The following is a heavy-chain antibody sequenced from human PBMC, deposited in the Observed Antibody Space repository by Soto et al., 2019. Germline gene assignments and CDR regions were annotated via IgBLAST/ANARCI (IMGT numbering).Heavy chain of an antibody. CDR1: GFTVSSNY. V-gene: IGHV3-66*01. D-gene: IGHD3-3*01. Sequence: EVQLVESGGGLVQPGGSLRLSCAALGFTVSSNYMNWLRQAPGKGLEWVSVVYDDGRTYYADSVKGRFTISRDNSKNTLYLLIKRLRVEDTAVYYCARATSHSDLHLAFEYWGRGTLVTVSS. CDR2: VYDDGRT. J-gene: IGHJ4*02. CDR3: ARATSHSDLHLAFEY.